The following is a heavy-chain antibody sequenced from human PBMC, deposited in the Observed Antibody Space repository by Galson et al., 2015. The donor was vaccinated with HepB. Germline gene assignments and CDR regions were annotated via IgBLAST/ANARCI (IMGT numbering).Heavy chain of an antibody. CDR1: GFAFNTYT. CDR3: ARDLGITLMTLHYYYVGLDV. D-gene: IGHD1-20*01. J-gene: IGHJ6*02. CDR2: ISSSSTYT. V-gene: IGHV3-21*01. Sequence: SLKLSCAASGFAFNTYTMNWVRQAPGKGLEWIASISSSSTYTYYADSVKGRFTISRDNAKNSSYLHMDSLRADDTAVYFCARDLGITLMTLHYYYVGLDVWGQGTTVTVSS.